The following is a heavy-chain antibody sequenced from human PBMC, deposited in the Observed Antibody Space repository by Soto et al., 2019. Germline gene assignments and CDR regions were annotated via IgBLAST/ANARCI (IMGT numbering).Heavy chain of an antibody. V-gene: IGHV1-3*01. J-gene: IGHJ5*02. CDR3: ARVVKNFSGSGETWFDP. Sequence: ASVNVSCKASGYIFASYAMQWVRQAPGQGLEWMGYINPGNGNTKYSQKFQGRLTISRDTSANTVYMDLSSLTSKDTAIYYCARVVKNFSGSGETWFDPWGQGTLVTVSS. CDR2: INPGNGNT. CDR1: GYIFASYA. D-gene: IGHD3-10*01.